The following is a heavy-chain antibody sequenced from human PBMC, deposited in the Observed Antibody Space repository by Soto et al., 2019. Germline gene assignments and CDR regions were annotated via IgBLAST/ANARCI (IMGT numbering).Heavy chain of an antibody. D-gene: IGHD2-2*01. J-gene: IGHJ4*02. V-gene: IGHV4-38-2*01. CDR3: ARGGGSSDV. CDR1: GDSISRGYH. Sequence: PSETLSLTCAVSGDSISRGYHWAWIRQPPGKGLEWVASIYHTGTTYYNPSLTSRVTISVDTSKNQLSLKLTSVAAADTAVYYCARGGGSSDVWGQGTLVTVSS. CDR2: IYHTGTT.